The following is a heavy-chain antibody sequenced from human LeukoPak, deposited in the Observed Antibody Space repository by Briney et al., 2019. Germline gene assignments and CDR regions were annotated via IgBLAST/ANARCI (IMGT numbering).Heavy chain of an antibody. Sequence: PGGSLRLSCAASGFXFSSYSINWVRQAPGKGLEWVSSISSSSSYIYYADSVKGRFTISRDNAKHSLYLQMNSLRAEDTAVYYCARVRAYYYDSSARGEGSCFDYWGQGTLVTVSS. CDR2: ISSSSSYI. D-gene: IGHD3-22*01. V-gene: IGHV3-21*01. CDR1: GFXFSSYS. CDR3: ARVRAYYYDSSARGEGSCFDY. J-gene: IGHJ4*02.